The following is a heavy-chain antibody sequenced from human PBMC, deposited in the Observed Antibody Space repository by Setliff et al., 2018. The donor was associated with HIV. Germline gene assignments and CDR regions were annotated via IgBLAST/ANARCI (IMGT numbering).Heavy chain of an antibody. J-gene: IGHJ6*03. CDR3: ARDWVSLDRGTSMDV. Sequence: GGSLRLSCAASGLTFSSYAMSWVRQAPGKGLEWVSTINTNGGTTYYRDSVKGRFTISRDNSKNTLYLQMNSLRAEDTALYYCARDWVSLDRGTSMDVWGKGTRSPSP. CDR1: GLTFSSYA. CDR2: INTNGGTT. V-gene: IGHV3-23*01. D-gene: IGHD3-10*01.